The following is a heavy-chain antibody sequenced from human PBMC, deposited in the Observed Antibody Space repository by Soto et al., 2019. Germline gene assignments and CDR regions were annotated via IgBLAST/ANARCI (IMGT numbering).Heavy chain of an antibody. D-gene: IGHD3-22*01. J-gene: IGHJ3*02. Sequence: PGGSLRLSCAASGFSFSSYAMSWVRQAPGKGLEWVSAISGSGGSTYYADSVKGRFTISRDNSKNTLYLQMNSLRAEDTAVYYCAKDLYDSSGYYWGGLDAFDIWGQGTMVTVSS. CDR2: ISGSGGST. V-gene: IGHV3-23*01. CDR1: GFSFSSYA. CDR3: AKDLYDSSGYYWGGLDAFDI.